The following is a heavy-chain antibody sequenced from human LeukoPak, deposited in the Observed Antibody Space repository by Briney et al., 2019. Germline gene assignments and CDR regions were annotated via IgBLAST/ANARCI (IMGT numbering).Heavy chain of an antibody. CDR3: AKEGPYYYDSSGYPDY. CDR1: GFTFSTYS. D-gene: IGHD3-22*01. J-gene: IGHJ4*02. V-gene: IGHV3-21*04. CDR2: ISSSSSYI. Sequence: GGSLRLSCAASGFTFSTYSMNWVRQTPGKGLEWVSSISSSSSYIYYADSVKGRFTISRDNAKNSLYLQMNSLRAEDTAVYYCAKEGPYYYDSSGYPDYWGQGTLVTVSS.